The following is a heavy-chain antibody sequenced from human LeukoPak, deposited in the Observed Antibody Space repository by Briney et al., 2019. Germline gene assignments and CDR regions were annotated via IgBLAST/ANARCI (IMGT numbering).Heavy chain of an antibody. D-gene: IGHD1-26*01. CDR2: TYYRSKWYN. CDR3: ARGTRIVGATYFDY. V-gene: IGHV6-1*01. Sequence: PSQTLSLTCAISGDSVSSNSAAWNWSRQSPSRGLEWLGRTYYRSKWYNDYAVSVKSRITINPDTSKNQFSLQLNSVTPEDTAVYYCARGTRIVGATYFDYWGQGTLVTVSS. J-gene: IGHJ4*02. CDR1: GDSVSSNSAA.